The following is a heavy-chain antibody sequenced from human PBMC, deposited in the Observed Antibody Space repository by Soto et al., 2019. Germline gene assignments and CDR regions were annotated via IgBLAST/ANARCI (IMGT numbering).Heavy chain of an antibody. Sequence: YTWNRIRKKQGKGLEWVSSISPTSIYTFYGDSVKGRFTISRDNARSALYLEMRSLRAEDTAFYYCERDLAEESGYGGFWGYGSAVPVSS. V-gene: IGHV3-21*06. CDR3: ERDLAEESGYGGF. J-gene: IGHJ6*04. D-gene: IGHD5-12*01. CDR1: YT. CDR2: ISPTSIYT.